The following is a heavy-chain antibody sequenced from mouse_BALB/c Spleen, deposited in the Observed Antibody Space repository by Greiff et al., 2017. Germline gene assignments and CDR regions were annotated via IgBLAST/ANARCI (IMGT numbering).Heavy chain of an antibody. V-gene: IGHV1S81*02. CDR2: INPSNGRT. Sequence: QVQLQQPGAELVKPGASVKLSCKASGYTFTSYWMHWVKQRPGQGLEWIGEINPSNGRTNYNEKFKSKATLTVDKSSSTAYMQLSSLTSEDSAVYYCARNYYDYNYAMDYWGQGTSVTVSS. J-gene: IGHJ4*01. CDR1: GYTFTSYW. D-gene: IGHD2-4*01. CDR3: ARNYYDYNYAMDY.